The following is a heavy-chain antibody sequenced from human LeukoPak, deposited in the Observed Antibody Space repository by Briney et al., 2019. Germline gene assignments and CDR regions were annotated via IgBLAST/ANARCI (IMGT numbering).Heavy chain of an antibody. V-gene: IGHV3-11*01. Sequence: KPGGSLRLSCVASGFPFSDYYMSWIRQAPGKGLEWISYIGTSDTIIYYADSVKGRFTLSRDNAKKSLYLQMNSLRAEDTAVYYCARGVAPDFWGQGTLVTVSS. J-gene: IGHJ4*02. CDR3: ARGVAPDF. D-gene: IGHD5-12*01. CDR1: GFPFSDYY. CDR2: IGTSDTII.